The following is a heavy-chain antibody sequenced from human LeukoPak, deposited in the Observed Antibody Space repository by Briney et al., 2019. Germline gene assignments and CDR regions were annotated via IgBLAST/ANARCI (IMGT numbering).Heavy chain of an antibody. D-gene: IGHD6-19*01. CDR2: INSDGSST. V-gene: IGHV3-74*01. Sequence: GGSLRLSCAASGFTFSSYAMSWVRQAPGKGLVWVSRINSDGSSTNYADSMKGRFTISRDNAKNTVYLQLNSLRAEDTAFYYCATGASAIYSSGVVFDYWGQGTLVTVSS. CDR1: GFTFSSYA. CDR3: ATGASAIYSSGVVFDY. J-gene: IGHJ4*02.